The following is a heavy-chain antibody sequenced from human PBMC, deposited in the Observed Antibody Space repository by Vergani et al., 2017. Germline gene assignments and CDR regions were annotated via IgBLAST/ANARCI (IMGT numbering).Heavy chain of an antibody. D-gene: IGHD3-3*01. CDR2: ISYDGSNK. J-gene: IGHJ4*02. Sequence: QVQLVESGGGVVQPGRSLRLSCTGSGFTFSSYGLHWVRHAPGKGLELVSVISYDGSNKYYADSVKGRFTISRDNSKNTLYLQMNRLRAEDTAVYYCAKAVRVLRFLEWLDEWGQGTLVNVSS. CDR3: AKAVRVLRFLEWLDE. CDR1: GFTFSSYG. V-gene: IGHV3-30*18.